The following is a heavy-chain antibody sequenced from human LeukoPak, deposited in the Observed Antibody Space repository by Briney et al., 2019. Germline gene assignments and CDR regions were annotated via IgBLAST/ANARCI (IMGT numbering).Heavy chain of an antibody. Sequence: SVKVSCKASGGTFSSYAISWVRQAPGQGLEWMGGIIPIFGTANYAQKFQGRVTITADESTSTAYMELSSLRSEDTAVYYCARGPLNYYDSSGYYCPGQGYFDHWGQGTLVTVSS. V-gene: IGHV1-69*13. J-gene: IGHJ4*02. CDR1: GGTFSSYA. CDR2: IIPIFGTA. CDR3: ARGPLNYYDSSGYYCPGQGYFDH. D-gene: IGHD3-22*01.